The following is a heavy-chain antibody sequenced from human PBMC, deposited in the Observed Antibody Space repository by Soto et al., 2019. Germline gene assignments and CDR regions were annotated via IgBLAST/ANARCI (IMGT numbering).Heavy chain of an antibody. V-gene: IGHV4-39*01. D-gene: IGHD4-17*01. CDR3: ARQAATVTSYYFDY. CDR2: IYYSGST. Sequence: SETLSLTCTVPGGSISSSSYYWGWIRQPPGKGLEWIGSIYYSGSTYYNPSLKSRVTISVDTSKNQFSLKLSSVTAADTAVYYCARQAATVTSYYFDYWGQGTLVTVSS. J-gene: IGHJ4*02. CDR1: GGSISSSSYY.